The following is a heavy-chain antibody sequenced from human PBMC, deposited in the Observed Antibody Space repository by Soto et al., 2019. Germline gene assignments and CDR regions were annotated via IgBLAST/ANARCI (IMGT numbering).Heavy chain of an antibody. CDR2: IYYSGST. CDR3: ARVDNAGRAYSSSWAPLTFDY. CDR1: GGSISSYY. D-gene: IGHD6-13*01. Sequence: SETLSLTCTVSGGSISSYYWSWIRQPPGKGLEWIGYIYYSGSTNYNPSLKSRVTISVDTSKNQFSLKLSSVTAADTAVYYCARVDNAGRAYSSSWAPLTFDYWGQGTLVTVSS. V-gene: IGHV4-59*01. J-gene: IGHJ4*02.